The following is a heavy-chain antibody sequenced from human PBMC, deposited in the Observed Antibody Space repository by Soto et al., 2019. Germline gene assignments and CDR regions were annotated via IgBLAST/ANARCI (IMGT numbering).Heavy chain of an antibody. Sequence: QVQLQESGPGLVKPSQTLSLTCTVSGGSISSGGYYWSWIRQHPGKGLEWIGYIYYSGNTYYNPSVQSRITISRDTSKNQFSLNLSSVTAADTAVYYCARGSQYSDILTGYSLDAFDVWGQGTMVSVSS. CDR2: IYYSGNT. V-gene: IGHV4-31*03. D-gene: IGHD3-9*01. J-gene: IGHJ3*01. CDR1: GGSISSGGYY. CDR3: ARGSQYSDILTGYSLDAFDV.